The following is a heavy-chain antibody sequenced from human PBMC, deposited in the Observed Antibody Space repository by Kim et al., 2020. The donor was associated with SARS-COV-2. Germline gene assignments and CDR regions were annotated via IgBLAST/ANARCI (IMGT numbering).Heavy chain of an antibody. CDR2: IKSKTDGGTT. CDR1: GFTFSNAW. Sequence: GGSLRLSCAASGFTFSNAWMSWVRQAPGKGLEWVGRIKSKTDGGTTDYAAPVKGRFTISRDDSKNTLYLQMNSLKTEDTAVYYCTTAAPLYYYGSGSDYYYGMDVWGQGTTVTVSS. V-gene: IGHV3-15*01. J-gene: IGHJ6*02. D-gene: IGHD3-10*01. CDR3: TTAAPLYYYGSGSDYYYGMDV.